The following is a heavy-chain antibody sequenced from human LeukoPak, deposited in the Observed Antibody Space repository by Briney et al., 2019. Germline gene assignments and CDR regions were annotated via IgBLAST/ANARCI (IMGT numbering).Heavy chain of an antibody. Sequence: GGSLRLSCAASGFTFGNFWMSWVRQAPGKGLEWVANIKHDGSEKYYVDSVKGRFTISRDNAKNSLYLQMNSLRAEDTAVYYCARDQTPFVWGQGTLVTVSS. CDR3: ARDQTPFV. CDR1: GFTFGNFW. V-gene: IGHV3-7*01. CDR2: IKHDGSEK. J-gene: IGHJ4*02.